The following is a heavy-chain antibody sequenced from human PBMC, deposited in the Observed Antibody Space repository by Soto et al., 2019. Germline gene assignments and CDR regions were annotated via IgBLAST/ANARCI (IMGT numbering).Heavy chain of an antibody. V-gene: IGHV4-59*12. Sequence: SETLSLTCTVSGGSISSYYWSWIRQPPGKGLEWIGYIYYSGSTYYNPSLKSRVTISVDTSKNQFSLKLSSVTAADTAVYYCARDNGILMTGWFDPWGQGTLVTVSS. CDR3: ARDNGILMTGWFDP. D-gene: IGHD2-15*01. J-gene: IGHJ5*02. CDR1: GGSISSYY. CDR2: IYYSGST.